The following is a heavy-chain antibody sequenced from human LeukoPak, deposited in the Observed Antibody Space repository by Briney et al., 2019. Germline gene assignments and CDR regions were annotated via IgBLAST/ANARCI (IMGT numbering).Heavy chain of an antibody. D-gene: IGHD3-22*01. CDR1: GGSFSDYY. V-gene: IGHV3-11*01. CDR3: ARYDSSGYYSADY. J-gene: IGHJ4*02. Sequence: LSLTCAVYGGSFSDYYMSWIRQAPGKGLEWVSYISSSGSTIYYADSVKGRFTISRDNAKNSLYLQMNSLRAEDTAVYYCARYDSSGYYSADYWGQGTLVTVSS. CDR2: ISSSGSTI.